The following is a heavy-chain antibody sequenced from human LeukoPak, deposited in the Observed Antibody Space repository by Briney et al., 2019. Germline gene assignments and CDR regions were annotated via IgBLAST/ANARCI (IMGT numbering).Heavy chain of an antibody. CDR2: IYYSGST. CDR3: ARYYDILTGYFRWFDP. Sequence: SETLSLTCTVSGGAISSYYWSWIRQPPGKGLEWIGYIYYSGSTNYNPSLKSRVTISVDTSKNQFSLKLSSVTAADTAVYYCARYYDILTGYFRWFDPWGQGTLVTVSS. V-gene: IGHV4-59*01. CDR1: GGAISSYY. J-gene: IGHJ5*02. D-gene: IGHD3-9*01.